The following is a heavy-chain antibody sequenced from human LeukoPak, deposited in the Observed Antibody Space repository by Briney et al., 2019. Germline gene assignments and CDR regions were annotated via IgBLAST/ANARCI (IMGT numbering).Heavy chain of an antibody. Sequence: GASVKVSCKASGYTFTGYYMHWVRQAPGQGLEWVGWISAYNGNTNYAQKLQGRVTMTTDTSTSTAYMELRSLRSDDTAVYYCAREVYSSSWNRYFDYWGQGTLVTVSS. D-gene: IGHD6-13*01. J-gene: IGHJ4*02. CDR1: GYTFTGYY. CDR3: AREVYSSSWNRYFDY. CDR2: ISAYNGNT. V-gene: IGHV1-18*04.